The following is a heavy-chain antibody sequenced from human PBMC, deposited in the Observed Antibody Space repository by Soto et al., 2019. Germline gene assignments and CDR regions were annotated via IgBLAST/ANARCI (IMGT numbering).Heavy chain of an antibody. Sequence: GGSLRLSCAASGFTFSTFAVSWVRQAPGKGLEWVSAIRISGTSIWYADSVKGRFTISRDNSKNTLYLQRSSLRAEDTAVYYCARDLGTTATPCPFDSWGQGTLVTVSS. J-gene: IGHJ4*02. CDR1: GFTFSTFA. D-gene: IGHD4-17*01. CDR2: IRISGTSI. V-gene: IGHV3-23*01. CDR3: ARDLGTTATPCPFDS.